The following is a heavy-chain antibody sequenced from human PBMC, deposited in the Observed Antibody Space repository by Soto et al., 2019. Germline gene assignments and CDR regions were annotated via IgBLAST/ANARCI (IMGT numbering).Heavy chain of an antibody. J-gene: IGHJ4*02. Sequence: EWIGYIYHSGSTYYNPSLKSRVTISVDRSKNQFSLKLSSVTAADTAVYYCARVGSSPGGYYFDYWGQGTLVTVSS. D-gene: IGHD6-13*01. V-gene: IGHV4-30-2*01. CDR3: ARVGSSPGGYYFDY. CDR2: IYHSGST.